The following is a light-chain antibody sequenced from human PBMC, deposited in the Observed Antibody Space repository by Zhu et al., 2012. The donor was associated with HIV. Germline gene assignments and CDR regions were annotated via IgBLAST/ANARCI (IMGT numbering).Light chain of an antibody. CDR2: DAS. V-gene: IGKV3-11*01. Sequence: IVLTQSPATLSLSPGERATLSCRASQSVSSFLAWYQQKPGQAPRLLIYDASKRATGIPARFRGSGSGTDFTLTISSLEPEDFALYYCQQRINWPLTFGGGTKVEIK. CDR3: QQRINWPLT. CDR1: QSVSSF. J-gene: IGKJ4*01.